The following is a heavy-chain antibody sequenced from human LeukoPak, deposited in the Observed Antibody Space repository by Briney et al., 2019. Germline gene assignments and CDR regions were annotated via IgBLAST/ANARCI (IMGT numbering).Heavy chain of an antibody. CDR2: NSSSSSYT. Sequence: PGGSLRLSCAASGFTFSDYYMSWIRQAPGKGLERVSYNSSSSSYTDYADSVKGRSTISRDNAKNSLYLQMNSLRAEDTAVYYCARAARYYGSGFDAFDIWGQGTMVTVSS. J-gene: IGHJ3*02. CDR1: GFTFSDYY. CDR3: ARAARYYGSGFDAFDI. D-gene: IGHD3-10*01. V-gene: IGHV3-11*05.